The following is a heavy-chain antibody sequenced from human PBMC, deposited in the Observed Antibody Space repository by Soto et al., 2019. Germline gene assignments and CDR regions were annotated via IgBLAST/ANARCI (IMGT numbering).Heavy chain of an antibody. CDR3: ARGYCTNGVCLSDRATILDY. J-gene: IGHJ4*02. CDR2: IYYSGST. V-gene: IGHV4-59*01. D-gene: IGHD2-8*01. Sequence: NPSETLSLTCTVSGGSISSYYWSWIRQPPGKGLEWIGYIYYSGSTNYNPSLKSRVTISVDTSKNQFSLKLSSVTAADTAVYYCARGYCTNGVCLSDRATILDYWGQGTLVTVSS. CDR1: GGSISSYY.